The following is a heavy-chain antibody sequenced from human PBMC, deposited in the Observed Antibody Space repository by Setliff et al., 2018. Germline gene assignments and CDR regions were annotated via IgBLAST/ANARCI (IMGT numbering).Heavy chain of an antibody. V-gene: IGHV3-30*02. J-gene: IGHJ1*01. Sequence: GGSLRLSCAASGFTFRGFAMHWVRQAPGKGLEWVAFIRHDESDIYYTNSEKGRFTVSRDNSKNTLYLQMNILRPEDTALYYCVRDSSADYYDNDYFKYWGQGALVTVSS. CDR2: IRHDESDI. CDR1: GFTFRGFA. CDR3: VRDSSADYYDNDYFKY. D-gene: IGHD2-21*02.